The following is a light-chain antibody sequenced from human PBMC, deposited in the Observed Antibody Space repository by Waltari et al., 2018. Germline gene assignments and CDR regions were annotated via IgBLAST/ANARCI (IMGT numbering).Light chain of an antibody. CDR2: EVT. CDR3: SSYVGRNNVI. CDR1: RGDVGGYNS. V-gene: IGLV2-8*01. J-gene: IGLJ2*01. Sequence: QSALTQPPSAAGSPGQSVTISCTGTRGDVGGYNSVSWYQQHPGKAPKLVIFEVTKRPSGVPDRFSGSKSGNTASLTVSGLQADDEAYYYCSSYVGRNNVIFGGGTKLTVL.